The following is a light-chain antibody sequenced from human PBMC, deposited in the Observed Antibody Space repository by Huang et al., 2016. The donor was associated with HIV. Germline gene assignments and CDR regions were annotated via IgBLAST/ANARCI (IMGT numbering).Light chain of an antibody. J-gene: IGKJ5*01. CDR3: QQYNDWPPIT. CDR1: ESISSS. Sequence: ELVMTQSPGTLSVSPGERVTLSCSASESISSSLAWYQQASGQAPRLIIYDASTRATGVPARFSGSGSGTNFTLTISSLQSEDFAVYYCQQYNDWPPITFGQGTRVDMK. CDR2: DAS. V-gene: IGKV3-15*01.